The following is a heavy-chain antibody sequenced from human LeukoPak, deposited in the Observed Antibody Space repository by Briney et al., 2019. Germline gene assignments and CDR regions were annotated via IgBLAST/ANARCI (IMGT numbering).Heavy chain of an antibody. Sequence: SETLSLTCAVYGGSFSGYYWSWIRQPPGKGLEWIGEINHSGSTNYNPSLKSRVTISVDTSKNQFSLKLSSVTAADTAVYYCARVLTTNGYDAFDIWGQGTMVTVSS. V-gene: IGHV4-34*01. J-gene: IGHJ3*02. D-gene: IGHD4-11*01. CDR2: INHSGST. CDR3: ARVLTTNGYDAFDI. CDR1: GGSFSGYY.